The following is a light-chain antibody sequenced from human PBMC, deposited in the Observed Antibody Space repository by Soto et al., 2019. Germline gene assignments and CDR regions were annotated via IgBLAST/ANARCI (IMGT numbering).Light chain of an antibody. CDR3: QKYNCHPRT. CDR1: QGISNS. V-gene: IGKV1-27*01. J-gene: IGKJ1*01. Sequence: DIQMTQSPSSLSASVGDRVTITCLASQGISNSLAWYQQKPGKVPKLLIYAASTLQSGVPSRDSRSGSATDFTLTIISLQPKDVETYDWQKYNCHPRTIGQGTKVEIK. CDR2: AAS.